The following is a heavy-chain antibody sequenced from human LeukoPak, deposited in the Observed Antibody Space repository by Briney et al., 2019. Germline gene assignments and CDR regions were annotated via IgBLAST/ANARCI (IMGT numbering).Heavy chain of an antibody. V-gene: IGHV4-34*01. J-gene: IGHJ6*03. CDR1: GDSFSGYY. Sequence: SETLSLTCAVYGDSFSGYYWSWLRQPPGKGLEWIGEINHSGSNNYNPSLKSRVTISVDPSKNQFSLKLSSVTAADTAVYYCARRNYDILTGFYGGGTYNYYYTDVWGKGTTVIVS. CDR3: ARRNYDILTGFYGGGTYNYYYTDV. CDR2: INHSGSN. D-gene: IGHD3-9*01.